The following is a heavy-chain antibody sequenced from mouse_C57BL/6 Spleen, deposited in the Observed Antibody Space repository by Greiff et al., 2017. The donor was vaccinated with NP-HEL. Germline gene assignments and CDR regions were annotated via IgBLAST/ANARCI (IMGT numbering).Heavy chain of an antibody. CDR2: ISSGGDYI. V-gene: IGHV5-9-1*02. J-gene: IGHJ3*01. CDR3: TRDGDSSGYALFAY. CDR1: GFTFSSYA. D-gene: IGHD3-2*02. Sequence: EVKLVESGEGLVKPGGSLKLSCAASGFTFSSYAMSWVRQTPEKRLEWVAYISSGGDYIYYADTVKGRFTISRDNARNTLYLQMSSLKSEDTAMYYCTRDGDSSGYALFAYWGQGTLVTVSA.